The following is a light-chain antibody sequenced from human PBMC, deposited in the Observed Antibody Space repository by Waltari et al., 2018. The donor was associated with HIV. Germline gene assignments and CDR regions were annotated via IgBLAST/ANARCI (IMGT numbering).Light chain of an antibody. CDR3: QSYDSSLSGVV. CDR2: GNG. J-gene: IGLJ2*01. CDR1: SSNIGAGYD. Sequence: QSVLTQPHSVSVAPGQRVTISCTGSSSNIGAGYDVHWYQQLPGTAPKLLIYGNGNRPSGVPDRFSRSKSGTSASLAITGLQAEYEADSYCQSYDSSLSGVVFGGGTKLTVL. V-gene: IGLV1-40*01.